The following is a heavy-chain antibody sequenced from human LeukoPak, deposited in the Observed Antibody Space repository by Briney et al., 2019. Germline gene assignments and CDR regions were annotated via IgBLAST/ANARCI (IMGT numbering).Heavy chain of an antibody. V-gene: IGHV4-39*01. CDR2: IYYSGST. J-gene: IGHJ5*02. Sequence: SETLSLTCTVSGGSISSSSYYWGWIRQPPGKGLEWIGSIYYSGSTYYNPSLKSRVTISVDTSKNQFSLKLSSVTAADTAVYYCASGLHYDFWSGYLNWFDPWGQGTLVTVSS. CDR1: GGSISSSSYY. D-gene: IGHD3-3*01. CDR3: ASGLHYDFWSGYLNWFDP.